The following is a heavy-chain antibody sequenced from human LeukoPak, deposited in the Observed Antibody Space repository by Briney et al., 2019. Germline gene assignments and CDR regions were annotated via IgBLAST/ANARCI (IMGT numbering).Heavy chain of an antibody. D-gene: IGHD2-21*01. J-gene: IGHJ4*02. Sequence: GGSLRLSCTASGFTFGDYCMNWVRQAPGKGREWVGFIRTKAYGGTTEYAASVKGRFTISRDDSKSIAYLQMNSLQTEDTAVYYCTRVETQTYSFDYWGQGTLVTVSS. CDR3: TRVETQTYSFDY. CDR2: IRTKAYGGTT. CDR1: GFTFGDYC. V-gene: IGHV3-49*04.